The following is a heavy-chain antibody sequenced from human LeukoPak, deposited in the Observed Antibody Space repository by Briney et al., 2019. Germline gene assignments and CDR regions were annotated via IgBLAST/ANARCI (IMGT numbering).Heavy chain of an antibody. V-gene: IGHV3-23*01. CDR3: ALQGYNDYY. J-gene: IGHJ4*02. Sequence: PGGSLRLSCAASAFTFTNYAMNWVRQAQGKGQEWVSAISGGGGSTNSADSVKGRFTISRDNSKNTLYLQMNSRRAEDTAGYYCALQGYNDYYWGQGTLVTVSS. CDR1: AFTFTNYA. D-gene: IGHD2-15*01. CDR2: ISGGGGST.